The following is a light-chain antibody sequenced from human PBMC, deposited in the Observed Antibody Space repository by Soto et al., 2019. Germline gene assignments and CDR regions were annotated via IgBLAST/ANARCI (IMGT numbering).Light chain of an antibody. Sequence: QSALTQPASVSGSPGQSITISCTGTSSDVDTYIYISWYQQHPGKAPKLIIYDVTNRPPGVSNRFSGSKSGNTASLTISGLQNKEEADYYCSSYPLSNLGFATGNKVTVL. CDR2: DVT. J-gene: IGLJ1*01. CDR3: SSYPLSNLG. CDR1: SSDVDTYIY. V-gene: IGLV2-14*03.